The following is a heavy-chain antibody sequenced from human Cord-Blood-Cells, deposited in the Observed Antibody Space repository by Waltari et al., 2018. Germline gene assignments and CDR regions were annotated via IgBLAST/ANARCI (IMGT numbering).Heavy chain of an antibody. V-gene: IGHV3-53*01. Sequence: VKLVWPGGDLFQAGGSLRLSCGASALPVSIHYMDRVRHVPGKGLEWVAVIYSGGSTYYAASVKGRFTISRDNSKNTLYLQMNSLRAEDTAVYYCARAAGYSGYEGYFDYWGQGTLGTVSS. J-gene: IGHJ4*02. CDR3: ARAAGYSGYEGYFDY. D-gene: IGHD5-12*01. CDR2: IYSGGST. CDR1: ALPVSIHY.